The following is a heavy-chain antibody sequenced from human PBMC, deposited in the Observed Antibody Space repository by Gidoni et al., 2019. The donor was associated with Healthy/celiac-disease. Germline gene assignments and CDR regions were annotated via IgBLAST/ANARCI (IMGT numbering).Heavy chain of an antibody. CDR3: ARGRGLVQVHRDNWFDP. Sequence: QVQLQQWGAGLLKPSETLSLTCAVYGGSFSGYYWSWIRQPPGKGLEWIGEINHSGSTNYNPSLKSRVTISVDTSKNQFSLKLSSVTAADTAVYYCARGRGLVQVHRDNWFDPWGQGTLVTVSS. D-gene: IGHD6-19*01. CDR1: GGSFSGYY. J-gene: IGHJ5*02. V-gene: IGHV4-34*01. CDR2: INHSGST.